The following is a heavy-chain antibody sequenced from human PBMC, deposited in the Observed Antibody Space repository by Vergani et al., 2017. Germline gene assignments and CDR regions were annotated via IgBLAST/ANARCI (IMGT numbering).Heavy chain of an antibody. J-gene: IGHJ6*04. CDR1: GYPLTELS. D-gene: IGHD1-14*01. CDR2: FDPEDGET. Sequence: QVQLVQSGAEVKKPGASVKVSCKVSGYPLTELSMHWVRQAPGKGLEWMGGFDPEDGETIYAQKFQGRVTMTEDTSTDTAYMELSSLGAEDTALYYCATVSQTEPNYYYYGMDVWGEGTTVTVSS. CDR3: ATVSQTEPNYYYYGMDV. V-gene: IGHV1-24*01.